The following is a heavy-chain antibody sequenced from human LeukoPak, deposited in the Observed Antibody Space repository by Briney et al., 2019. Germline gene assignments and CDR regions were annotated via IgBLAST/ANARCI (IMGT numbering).Heavy chain of an antibody. D-gene: IGHD1-14*01. J-gene: IGHJ3*02. CDR3: ARDPDSDAFDI. CDR1: GFTFSSYE. CDR2: IKQDGSEK. Sequence: GGSLRLSCAASGFTFSSYEINWVRQAPGKGLEWVANIKQDGSEKYYVDSVKGRFTISRDNAKNSLYLQMNSLRAEDTAVYYCARDPDSDAFDIWGQGTMVTVSS. V-gene: IGHV3-7*01.